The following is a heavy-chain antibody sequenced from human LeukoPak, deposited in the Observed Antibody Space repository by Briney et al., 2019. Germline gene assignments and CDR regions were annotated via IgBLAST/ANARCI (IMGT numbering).Heavy chain of an antibody. V-gene: IGHV1-69*13. CDR1: GGTFSSYA. D-gene: IGHD4-17*01. Sequence: ASVKVSCKASGGTFSSYAISWVRQAPGQGLEWMGGIIPIFGTANYAQKFQGRVTITADESTSTAYTELSSLRSEDTAVYYCARTHTYGDYEDYWGQGTLVTVSS. CDR2: IIPIFGTA. J-gene: IGHJ4*02. CDR3: ARTHTYGDYEDY.